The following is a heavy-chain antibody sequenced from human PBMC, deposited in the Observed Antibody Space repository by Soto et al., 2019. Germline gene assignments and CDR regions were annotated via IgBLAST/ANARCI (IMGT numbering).Heavy chain of an antibody. Sequence: ASVKVSCKASGYTFTSYGISWVRQAPGQGLEWMGWISANNGNTDYAQKLQGRVTMTTDTSTSTAYMELSSLRSDDTAVYYCARDHSSGWYYFDYWGQGTLVTVSS. V-gene: IGHV1-18*01. J-gene: IGHJ4*02. CDR3: ARDHSSGWYYFDY. CDR2: ISANNGNT. CDR1: GYTFTSYG. D-gene: IGHD6-19*01.